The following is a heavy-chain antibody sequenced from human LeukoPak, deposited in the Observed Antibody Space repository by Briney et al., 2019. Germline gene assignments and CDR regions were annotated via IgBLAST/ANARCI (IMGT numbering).Heavy chain of an antibody. CDR1: GFTFSSSYS. Sequence: GGSLRLSCAASGFTFSSSYSMNWVRQAPGKGLEWVASISSSSTYMYYADSVKGRFTISRDNAKNSLYLQMNSLKAEDTAVYYCARAYDFWSGYYSYFDYWGQGTLVTVSS. CDR3: ARAYDFWSGYYSYFDY. D-gene: IGHD3-3*01. CDR2: ISSSSTYM. J-gene: IGHJ4*02. V-gene: IGHV3-21*01.